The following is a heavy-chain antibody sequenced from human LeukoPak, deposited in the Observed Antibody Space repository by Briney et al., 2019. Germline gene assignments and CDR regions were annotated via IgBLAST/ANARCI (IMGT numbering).Heavy chain of an antibody. CDR2: INGNTGVT. CDR3: ARATGTGEGWFDP. Sequence: ASVKVSCKDSGYTFTGYYMHWVRQAPGQGFEWMGWINGNTGVTKYGQKFQGRVTMTRDTSISTAYMEVNWLTSDDTAVYYCARATGTGEGWFDPWGQGTLVIVSS. CDR1: GYTFTGYY. V-gene: IGHV1-2*02. J-gene: IGHJ5*02. D-gene: IGHD3-10*01.